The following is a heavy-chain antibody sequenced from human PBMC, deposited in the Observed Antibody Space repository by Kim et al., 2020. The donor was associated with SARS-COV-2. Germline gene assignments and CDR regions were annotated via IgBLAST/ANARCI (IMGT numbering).Heavy chain of an antibody. Sequence: GGSLRLSCAASGFTFSSYGMHWVRQAPGKGLEWVAVIWYDGSNKYYADSVKGRFTISRDNSKNTLYLQMNSLRAEDTAVYYCAREGIYCSSTSCYFSGAYGMDVWGQGTTVTVSS. D-gene: IGHD2-2*01. CDR1: GFTFSSYG. V-gene: IGHV3-33*01. J-gene: IGHJ6*02. CDR3: AREGIYCSSTSCYFSGAYGMDV. CDR2: IWYDGSNK.